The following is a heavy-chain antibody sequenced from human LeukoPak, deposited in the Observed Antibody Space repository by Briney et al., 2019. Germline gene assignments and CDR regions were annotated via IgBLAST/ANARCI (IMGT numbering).Heavy chain of an antibody. V-gene: IGHV4-4*07. D-gene: IGHD2-2*01. J-gene: IGHJ5*02. CDR1: GGSISSYY. CDR2: IYTSGST. Sequence: TSETLSLTCTVSGGSISSYYWSWIRQPAVKGLEWIGRIYTSGSTNYNPSLKSRVTMSVDTSKNQFSLKLSSVTAADTAVYYCARGQYCSSTSCWKPRWFDPWGQGTLVTVSS. CDR3: ARGQYCSSTSCWKPRWFDP.